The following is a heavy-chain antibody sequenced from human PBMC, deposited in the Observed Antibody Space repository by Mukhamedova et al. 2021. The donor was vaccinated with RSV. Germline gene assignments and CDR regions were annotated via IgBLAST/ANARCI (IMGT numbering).Heavy chain of an antibody. D-gene: IGHD7-27*01. J-gene: IGHJ4*02. CDR3: GRYTPAKTGLTFVY. CDR2: GST. Sequence: GSTNYNPSLKSRVTISVDTSKNQFSLKLSSVTAADTAVYYCGRYTPAKTGLTFVYWGQGTLVTVSS. V-gene: IGHV4-59*01.